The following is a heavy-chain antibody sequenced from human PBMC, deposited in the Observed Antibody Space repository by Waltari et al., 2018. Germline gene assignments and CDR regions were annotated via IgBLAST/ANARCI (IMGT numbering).Heavy chain of an antibody. CDR3: ARWGDGYDSWFDP. CDR2: INPSGGST. J-gene: IGHJ5*02. D-gene: IGHD5-12*01. Sequence: QVQLVQSGAEVKKPGASVKVSCKASGYTFTSYYMHWVRQAPGQGLEWMGIINPSGGSTSYEHKFQGRVTMTRDTSTSTVYMELSSLRSEDTAVYYCARWGDGYDSWFDPWGQGTLVTVSS. V-gene: IGHV1-46*01. CDR1: GYTFTSYY.